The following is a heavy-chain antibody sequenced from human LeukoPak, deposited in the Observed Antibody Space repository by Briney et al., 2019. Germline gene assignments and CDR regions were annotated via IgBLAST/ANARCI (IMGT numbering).Heavy chain of an antibody. D-gene: IGHD1-26*01. CDR2: IIPIFGTA. Sequence: SVKVSCQASGGTFSSYAISWVRQAPGHGLAWMGGIIPIFGTANYAQKFQGRVTITTDESTSTAYMELSSLRSEDTAVYYCARGAGNYFDYWGQGTLVTVSS. V-gene: IGHV1-69*05. J-gene: IGHJ4*02. CDR1: GGTFSSYA. CDR3: ARGAGNYFDY.